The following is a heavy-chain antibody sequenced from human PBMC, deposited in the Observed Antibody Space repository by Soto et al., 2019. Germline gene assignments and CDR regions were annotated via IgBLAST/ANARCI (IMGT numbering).Heavy chain of an antibody. CDR1: GYTFASYD. CDR2: LNPNTGNS. V-gene: IGHV1-8*01. D-gene: IGHD1-7*01. J-gene: IGHJ4*01. Sequence: ASVKVSCKASGYTFASYDIYWVRKATGQGLEWVGWLNPNTGNSAYAQKFQGRITLTSDTSITTAHMELTSLRSEDTAVYYCARRSETNGWNCFSDDKYYFDFWGQGTLVTVSS. CDR3: ARRSETNGWNCFSDDKYYFDF.